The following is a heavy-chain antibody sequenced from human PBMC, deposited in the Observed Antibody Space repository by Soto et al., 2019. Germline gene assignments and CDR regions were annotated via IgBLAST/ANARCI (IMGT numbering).Heavy chain of an antibody. J-gene: IGHJ5*01. CDR1: GYTSADFG. Sequence: DSMKVSCNASGYTSADFGISWVRQAPVQGLEWMGWVSGNNGASNPAPKVQGRITMTLDTSTGVSYMALRSLRSDDTAIYYCVRDQKYFRVNGNWFDSWGQGNLVTVSS. CDR3: VRDQKYFRVNGNWFDS. D-gene: IGHD2-2*01. V-gene: IGHV1-18*04. CDR2: VSGNNGAS.